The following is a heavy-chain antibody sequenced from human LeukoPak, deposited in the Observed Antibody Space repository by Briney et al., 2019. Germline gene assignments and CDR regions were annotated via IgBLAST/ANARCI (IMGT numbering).Heavy chain of an antibody. CDR3: ARASVVPAAMKAFDI. V-gene: IGHV1-69*13. D-gene: IGHD2-2*01. CDR1: GGTFSSYA. J-gene: IGHJ3*02. CDR2: IIPIFGIA. Sequence: GASVKVSCKASGGTFSSYAISWVRQAPGQGLEWMGRIIPIFGIANYAQKFQGRVTITADESTSTAYMELSSLRSEDTAVYYCARASVVPAAMKAFDIWGQGTMVTVSS.